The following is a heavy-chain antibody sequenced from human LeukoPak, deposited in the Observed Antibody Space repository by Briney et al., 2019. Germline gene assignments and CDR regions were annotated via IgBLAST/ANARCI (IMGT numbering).Heavy chain of an antibody. V-gene: IGHV3-30*02. CDR1: GFTFSSYG. J-gene: IGHJ6*02. D-gene: IGHD3-10*01. Sequence: GGSLRLSCAASGFTFSSYGMHWVRQAPGKGLEWVAFIRYDGSNKYYADSVKGRFTISRDNSKNTLYLQMNSLRAEDTAVYYCAKDGLLWFGEYHYGMDVWGQGTTVTVSS. CDR2: IRYDGSNK. CDR3: AKDGLLWFGEYHYGMDV.